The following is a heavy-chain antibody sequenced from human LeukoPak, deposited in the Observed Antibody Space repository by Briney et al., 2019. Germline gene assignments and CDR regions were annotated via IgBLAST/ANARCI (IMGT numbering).Heavy chain of an antibody. CDR1: GYSLTSYF. CDR3: TREWPSTGYFDY. Sequence: GASVKVPCKASGYSLTSYFMHWVRQAPGQGLEWMGVMSPSGDGANYIQKFQGRVTMTRDMSTSTDFMELTSLRPEDTAVYFCTREWPSTGYFDYWGQGTLVTVSS. D-gene: IGHD1-1*01. J-gene: IGHJ4*02. CDR2: MSPSGDGA. V-gene: IGHV1-46*01.